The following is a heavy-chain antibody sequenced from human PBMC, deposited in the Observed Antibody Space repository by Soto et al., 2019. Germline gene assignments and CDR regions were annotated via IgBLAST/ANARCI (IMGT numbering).Heavy chain of an antibody. V-gene: IGHV5-51*01. D-gene: IGHD2-2*01. CDR1: GYRFTSYW. J-gene: IGHJ5*02. Sequence: GESLKPSCLGVGYRFTSYWIGWVRQVPGKGLEWMGIIYPGDSDTRYSPSFQGQVTISADKSITTAYLQWSSLKASDTAMYYCARGYCTTTSCDPWFDPWGQGTLVTVSS. CDR3: ARGYCTTTSCDPWFDP. CDR2: IYPGDSDT.